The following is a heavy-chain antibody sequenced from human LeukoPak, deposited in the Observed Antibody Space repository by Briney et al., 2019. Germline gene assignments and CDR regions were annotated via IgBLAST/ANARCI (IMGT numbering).Heavy chain of an antibody. CDR1: GGSFSGYY. Sequence: SETLSLTCAVYGGSFSGYYWSWIRQPPGKGLEWIGEINHSGSTNYNPSLKSRVTISVDTSKNQFSLKLGSVTAADTAVYYCARVDKGYYYGSGSYYNVRTNYYYYMDVWGKGTTVTVSS. J-gene: IGHJ6*03. CDR2: INHSGST. CDR3: ARVDKGYYYGSGSYYNVRTNYYYYMDV. D-gene: IGHD3-10*01. V-gene: IGHV4-34*01.